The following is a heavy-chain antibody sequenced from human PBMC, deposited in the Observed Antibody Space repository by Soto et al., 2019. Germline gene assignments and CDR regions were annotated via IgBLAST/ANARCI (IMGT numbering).Heavy chain of an antibody. J-gene: IGHJ4*02. Sequence: EVQLVQSGAEVKKPGTTAKISCKVSGYTFTDYYMHWVQQAPGKGLEWMGLVDPEDAETIYAEKFQDRVTITADTSTDTAYMELSSLRSDDTAVYYCATLTRSTGAIFDYWGQGTLVTVSS. CDR3: ATLTRSTGAIFDY. V-gene: IGHV1-69-2*01. CDR2: VDPEDAET. CDR1: GYTFTDYY. D-gene: IGHD4-4*01.